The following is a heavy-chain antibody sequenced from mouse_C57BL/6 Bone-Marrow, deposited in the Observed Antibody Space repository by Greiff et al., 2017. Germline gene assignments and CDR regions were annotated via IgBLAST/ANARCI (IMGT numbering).Heavy chain of an antibody. V-gene: IGHV2-2*01. CDR1: GFSLTSYG. J-gene: IGHJ4*01. Sequence: QVQLQQSGPGLVQPSQSLSITCTVSGFSLTSYGVHWVRQSPGKGLEWLGVIWSGGSTDYNAAFISRLSISKDNSKSQVFFKMNSLQADDTAIYYCARNWDRYAMDCWGQGTSVTVSS. CDR3: ARNWDRYAMDC. D-gene: IGHD4-1*01. CDR2: IWSGGST.